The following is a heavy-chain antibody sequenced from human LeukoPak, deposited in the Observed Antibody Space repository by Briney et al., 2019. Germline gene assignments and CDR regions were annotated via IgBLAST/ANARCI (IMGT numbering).Heavy chain of an antibody. Sequence: PGGSLRLSCAASGFTFDDYAMHWVRQAPGKGLEWVSGISWNSGSIGYADSVKGRFTISRDNAKNSLYLQMNSLRAEDTAVYYCARGESGYSGLDAFDIWGQGTMVTVSS. CDR1: GFTFDDYA. V-gene: IGHV3-9*01. CDR2: ISWNSGSI. CDR3: ARGESGYSGLDAFDI. J-gene: IGHJ3*02. D-gene: IGHD3-3*01.